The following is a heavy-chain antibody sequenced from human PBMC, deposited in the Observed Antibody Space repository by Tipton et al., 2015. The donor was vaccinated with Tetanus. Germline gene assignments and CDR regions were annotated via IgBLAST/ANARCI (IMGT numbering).Heavy chain of an antibody. Sequence: QLVQSGAEVKKPGASVKVSCKSSGYTFNNYYLYWVRQAPGQGLEWMGRIRPKTGATNYTQKFQGRVTMTRDSSISTAYMELSSQDSDDTDVYYCARDAGLDCGDFLTYNNAMDVWGQGTAVTVS. CDR3: ARDAGLDCGDFLTYNNAMDV. V-gene: IGHV1-2*05. CDR2: IRPKTGAT. CDR1: GYTFNNYY. J-gene: IGHJ6*02. D-gene: IGHD3-9*01.